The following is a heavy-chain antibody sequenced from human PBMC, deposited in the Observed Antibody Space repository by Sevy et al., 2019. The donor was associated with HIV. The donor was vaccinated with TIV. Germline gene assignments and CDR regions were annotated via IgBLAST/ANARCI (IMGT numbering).Heavy chain of an antibody. Sequence: ASVKVSCKASGYSFRSYHMFWVRQAPGQGLEWMGTINPSDGSTTYEQKFQGRVTMTRDTSTSTVYMELSSLISEVSAVYYCAKDRDYVASRSYYGLDAWGQGTTVTVSS. J-gene: IGHJ6*02. CDR2: INPSDGST. CDR3: AKDRDYVASRSYYGLDA. CDR1: GYSFRSYH. V-gene: IGHV1-46*01. D-gene: IGHD3-16*01.